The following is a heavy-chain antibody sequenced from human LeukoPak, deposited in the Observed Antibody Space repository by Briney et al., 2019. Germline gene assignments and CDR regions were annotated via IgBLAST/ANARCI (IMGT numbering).Heavy chain of an antibody. CDR2: IDGSST. J-gene: IGHJ6*04. D-gene: IGHD3-10*02. V-gene: IGHV3-74*01. CDR1: GFTFSSYW. CDR3: AELGITMIGGV. Sequence: GGSLRLSCAASGFTFSSYWMHWVRQAPGKGLVWVSRIDGSSTSYADSVKGRFPILRDNAKNSLYLQMNSLRAEDTAVYYCAELGITMIGGVWGKGTTVTISS.